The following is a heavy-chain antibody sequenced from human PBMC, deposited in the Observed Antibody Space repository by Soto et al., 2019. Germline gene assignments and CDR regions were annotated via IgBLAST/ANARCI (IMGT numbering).Heavy chain of an antibody. CDR1: GFTFSSYG. CDR2: ISYDGSNK. CDR3: AKALESSYDFWSGYYLAYYYGMDV. D-gene: IGHD3-3*01. Sequence: GGSLRLSCAASGFTFSSYGMHWVRQAPGKGLEWVAVISYDGSNKYYADSVKGRFTISRDNSKNTLYLQMNSLRAEDTAVYYCAKALESSYDFWSGYYLAYYYGMDVWGQGTTVTVSS. J-gene: IGHJ6*02. V-gene: IGHV3-30*18.